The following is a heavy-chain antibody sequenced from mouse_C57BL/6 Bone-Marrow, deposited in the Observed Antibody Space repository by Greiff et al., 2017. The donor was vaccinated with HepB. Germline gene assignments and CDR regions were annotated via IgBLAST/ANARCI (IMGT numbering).Heavy chain of an antibody. CDR2: IDPENGDT. CDR1: GFNIKDDY. V-gene: IGHV14-4*01. J-gene: IGHJ4*01. CDR3: TTLGAYAMDY. Sequence: EVQLQQSGAELVRPGASVKLSCTASGFNIKDDYMHWVKQRPEQGLEWIGWIDPENGDTEYASKFQGKATITADTSSNIAYLQLSSLTSEDTAVYYCTTLGAYAMDYWGQGTSVTVSS.